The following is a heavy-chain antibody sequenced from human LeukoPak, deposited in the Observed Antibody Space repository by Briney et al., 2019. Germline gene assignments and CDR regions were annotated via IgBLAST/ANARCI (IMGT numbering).Heavy chain of an antibody. CDR2: MNPNSGNT. V-gene: IGHV1-8*01. Sequence: ASVKVSCKASGYTFTSYDTNWVRQATGQGLEWMGWMNPNSGNTGYAQKFQGRVTMTRNTSITTAYMELNSLRSEDTAVYYCARGPAWNYNSAYYFDYWGQGALVTVSS. J-gene: IGHJ4*02. CDR3: ARGPAWNYNSAYYFDY. D-gene: IGHD1-7*01. CDR1: GYTFTSYD.